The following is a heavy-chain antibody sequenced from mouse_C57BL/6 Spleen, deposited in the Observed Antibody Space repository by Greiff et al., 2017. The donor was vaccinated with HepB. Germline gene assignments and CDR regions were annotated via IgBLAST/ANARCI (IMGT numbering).Heavy chain of an antibody. V-gene: IGHV1-50*01. Sequence: QVQLQQPGAELVKPGASVKLSCKASGYTFTSYWMQWVKQRPGQGLEWIGEIDPSDSYTNYNQKFKGKATLTVDTSSSTAYMQLSSLTSEDSAVYYGTRRTYHGAMDYWGQGTSVTVSS. CDR3: TRRTYHGAMDY. J-gene: IGHJ4*01. CDR1: GYTFTSYW. D-gene: IGHD5-1*01. CDR2: IDPSDSYT.